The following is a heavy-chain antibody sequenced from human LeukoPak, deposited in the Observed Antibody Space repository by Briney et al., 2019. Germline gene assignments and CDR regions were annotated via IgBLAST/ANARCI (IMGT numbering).Heavy chain of an antibody. Sequence: SETLSLTCTVSGGAISTYYWGWIRQPPGKGLEWIGSIYYSGSTYYNPSLKSRVTISVDTSKNQFSLKLSSVTAADTAVYYCARQSSDLYYYYGMDVWGQGTTVTVSS. CDR3: ARQSSDLYYYYGMDV. CDR2: IYYSGST. D-gene: IGHD6-19*01. J-gene: IGHJ6*02. CDR1: GGAISTYY. V-gene: IGHV4-39*01.